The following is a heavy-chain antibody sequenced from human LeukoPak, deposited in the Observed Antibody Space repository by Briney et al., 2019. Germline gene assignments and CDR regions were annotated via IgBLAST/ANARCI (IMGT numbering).Heavy chain of an antibody. J-gene: IGHJ4*02. CDR2: IYSGGST. CDR1: GFIVSSNY. V-gene: IGHV3-66*01. CDR3: ARDYYDSSGYYGFDY. Sequence: GGSLRLSCAASGFIVSSNYMSWVRQAPGKGLEWVSVIYSGGSTYYADSVKGRFTISRDNSKNTLYLQMNSLRAEDTAVYYCARDYYDSSGYYGFDYWGQGTLVTVSS. D-gene: IGHD3-22*01.